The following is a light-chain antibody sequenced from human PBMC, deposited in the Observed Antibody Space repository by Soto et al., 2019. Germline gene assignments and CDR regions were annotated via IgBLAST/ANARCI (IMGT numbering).Light chain of an antibody. J-gene: IGKJ3*01. CDR1: QSLSSSY. CDR3: QQYATSARLT. V-gene: IGKV3-20*01. Sequence: EIVLTQSPGTLSLSPGERATLSCRASQSLSSSYLAWYQQKPGQAPRLLMYGASSRANGIPDRFSGSGSGTEFTLTINGLEPEDFAVYYCQQYATSARLTFGPGTKVDIK. CDR2: GAS.